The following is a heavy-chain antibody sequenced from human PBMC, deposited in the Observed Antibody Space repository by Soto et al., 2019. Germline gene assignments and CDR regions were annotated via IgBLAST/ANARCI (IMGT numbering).Heavy chain of an antibody. CDR1: GYTFTGYY. Sequence: GASVKVSCKASGYTFTGYYMHWVRQAPGQGLEWMGWINPDSGGTNYAQKLQGRVTMTRDTSISTAYMELSRLRSDDTAVYYCARDNGYYDSSGYSDYWGQGTLVTVSS. J-gene: IGHJ4*02. CDR2: INPDSGGT. CDR3: ARDNGYYDSSGYSDY. D-gene: IGHD3-22*01. V-gene: IGHV1-2*02.